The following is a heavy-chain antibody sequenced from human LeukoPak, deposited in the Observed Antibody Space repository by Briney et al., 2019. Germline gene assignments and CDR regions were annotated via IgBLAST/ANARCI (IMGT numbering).Heavy chain of an antibody. CDR1: GFAFSSEA. D-gene: IGHD4-11*01. V-gene: IGHV3-23*01. Sequence: PGGSLRLSCAASGFAFSSEAMSWVRQPPARGLEWVSGISATGGSTYHADSVSGRSTFSRNNSKNTLLLQMNILAAEATAVYYWTKGGPTVTKGSNSGEGYFDLWGRGTLVTVSS. CDR2: ISATGGST. CDR3: TKGGPTVTKGSNSGEGYFDL. J-gene: IGHJ2*01.